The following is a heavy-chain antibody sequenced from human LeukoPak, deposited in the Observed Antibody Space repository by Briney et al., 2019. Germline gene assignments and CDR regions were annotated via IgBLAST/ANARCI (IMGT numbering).Heavy chain of an antibody. D-gene: IGHD3-22*01. J-gene: IGHJ2*01. CDR2: ISAYNGNT. CDR3: ARDDYYDSSGSFDL. CDR1: GYTFTSYG. V-gene: IGHV1-18*01. Sequence: ASVKVSCKASGYTFTSYGISWVRQAPGQGLEWMGWISAYNGNTNYAQKLQGRVTMTTDTSTSTAYTELRSLRSDDTAVYYCARDDYYDSSGSFDLWGRGTLVTVSS.